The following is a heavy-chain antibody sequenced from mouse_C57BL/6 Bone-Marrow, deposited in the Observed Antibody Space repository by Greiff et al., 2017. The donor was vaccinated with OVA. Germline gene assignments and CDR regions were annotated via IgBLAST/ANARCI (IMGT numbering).Heavy chain of an antibody. Sequence: QVQLKESGAELVRPGASVKLSCKASGYTFTDYYINWVKQRPGQGLEWIARIYPGSGNTYYNEKFKGKATLTAEKSSSTSYMQLSSLTSEDSAVYFCARVGVVPFDYWGQGTTLTVSS. CDR3: ARVGVVPFDY. D-gene: IGHD1-1*02. V-gene: IGHV1-76*01. CDR1: GYTFTDYY. J-gene: IGHJ2*01. CDR2: IYPGSGNT.